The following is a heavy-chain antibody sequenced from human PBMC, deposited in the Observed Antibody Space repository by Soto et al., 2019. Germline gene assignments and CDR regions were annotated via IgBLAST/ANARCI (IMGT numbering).Heavy chain of an antibody. CDR1: GGSISSGDYY. Sequence: SETLSLTCTVSGGSISSGDYYWSWIRQPPGKGLEWIGYIYYSGSTYYNPSLKSRVTISVDTSKNQFSLKLSSVTAADTAVYYCARGAFGVTTISYYYYGMDVWGQGTTVTVSS. J-gene: IGHJ6*02. V-gene: IGHV4-30-4*01. CDR3: ARGAFGVTTISYYYYGMDV. D-gene: IGHD4-17*01. CDR2: IYYSGST.